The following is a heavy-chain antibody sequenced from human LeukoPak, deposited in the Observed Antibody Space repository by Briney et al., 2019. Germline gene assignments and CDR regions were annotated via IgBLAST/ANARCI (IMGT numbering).Heavy chain of an antibody. CDR3: ARVFVDSSGYYSYYFDY. J-gene: IGHJ4*02. CDR2: IYYSGST. V-gene: IGHV4-59*11. CDR1: GGSISSHY. D-gene: IGHD3-22*01. Sequence: SETLSLTCTVSGGSISSHYWSWIRQPPGKGLEWIGYIYYSGSTNYNPSLKSRVTISVDTSKNQFSLKLSSVTAADTAVYYCARVFVDSSGYYSYYFDYWGQGTLVTVSS.